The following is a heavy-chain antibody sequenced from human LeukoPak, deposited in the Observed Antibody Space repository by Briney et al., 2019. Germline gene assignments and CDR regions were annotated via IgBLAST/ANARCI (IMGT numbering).Heavy chain of an antibody. D-gene: IGHD2-15*01. J-gene: IGHJ4*02. CDR2: IIPIFGTA. CDR1: GGTFSSYA. V-gene: IGHV1-69*13. CDR3: AGRYCSGGSCYSYFDY. Sequence: SVTVSCKASGGTFSSYAISWVRQAPGQGLEWMGGIIPIFGTANYAQKFQGRVTITADESTSTAYMELSSLRSEDTAVYYCAGRYCSGGSCYSYFDYWGQGTLVTVSS.